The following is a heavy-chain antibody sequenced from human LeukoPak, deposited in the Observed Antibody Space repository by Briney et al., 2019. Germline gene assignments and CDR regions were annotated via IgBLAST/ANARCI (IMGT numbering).Heavy chain of an antibody. D-gene: IGHD3-10*01. CDR2: IYSGGST. V-gene: IGHV3-53*05. CDR3: AKLGDYYGSGSPIDY. CDR1: GFTVSSNY. J-gene: IGHJ4*02. Sequence: PGGSLRLSCAASGFTVSSNYMSGVRQAPGKGLEWVSVIYSGGSTYYADSVKGRFTISRDNSKNTLYLQMNSLRAEDTAVYYCAKLGDYYGSGSPIDYWGQGTLVTVSS.